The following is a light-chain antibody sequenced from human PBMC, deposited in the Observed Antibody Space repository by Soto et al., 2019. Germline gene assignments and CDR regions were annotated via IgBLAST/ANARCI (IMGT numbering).Light chain of an antibody. Sequence: QSVLTQPPSVSGAPGQRVTISCTGSSSNIGAGHDVHWYQQLPGTAPKLLIYNNINRPSAVPDRFSGSKSGTSASLAITGLRAEDEAAYYCQSYDTMLSGPGVFGGGPTLTVL. J-gene: IGLJ2*01. CDR1: SSNIGAGHD. CDR3: QSYDTMLSGPGV. V-gene: IGLV1-40*01. CDR2: NNI.